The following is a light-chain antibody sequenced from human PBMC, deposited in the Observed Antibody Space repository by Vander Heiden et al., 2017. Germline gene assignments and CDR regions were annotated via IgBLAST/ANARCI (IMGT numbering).Light chain of an antibody. CDR2: DNN. CDR1: SSNIGNKY. CDR3: GTWDSSLSAYV. Sequence: QSVLTQPPSVSAAPGQKLTISCSGSSSNIGNKYVSWYQQLPGTAPKLLIYDNNKRPSGIPDRFSGSKSGTSATLGITGLQTGDEADYYCGTWDSSLSAYVFGTGTKVTVL. J-gene: IGLJ1*01. V-gene: IGLV1-51*01.